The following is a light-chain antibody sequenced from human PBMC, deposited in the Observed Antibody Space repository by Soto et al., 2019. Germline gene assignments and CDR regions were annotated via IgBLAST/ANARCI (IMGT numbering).Light chain of an antibody. CDR2: EVV. CDR3: KSYAGSNTYV. CDR1: KNDIGVYDV. V-gene: IGLV2-8*01. Sequence: QSVLTQPPSASGSPGQSVTISCTGTKNDIGVYDVVSWYQHHPGKAPRLIIYEVVQRPSGVPDRFSGSKSGNTASLTVSGHQAADEADYCCKSYAGSNTYVFGSGTKLTVL. J-gene: IGLJ1*01.